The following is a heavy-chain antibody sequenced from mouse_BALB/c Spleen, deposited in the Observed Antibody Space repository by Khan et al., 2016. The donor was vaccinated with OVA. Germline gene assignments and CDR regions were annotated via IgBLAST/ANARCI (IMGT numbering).Heavy chain of an antibody. CDR2: ISYSGTT. Sequence: EVQLVESGPGLVKPSQSLSLTCTVTGYSITSDYAWNWIRQFPGNKLEWMGYISYSGTTSYNPSLKSRISITRDTSKNQFFLQLNSVTSEDTATCCWARQNYYSYAMDYWGQGTSVTVSS. CDR3: ARQNYYSYAMDY. D-gene: IGHD1-1*01. CDR1: GYSITSDYA. J-gene: IGHJ4*01. V-gene: IGHV3-2*02.